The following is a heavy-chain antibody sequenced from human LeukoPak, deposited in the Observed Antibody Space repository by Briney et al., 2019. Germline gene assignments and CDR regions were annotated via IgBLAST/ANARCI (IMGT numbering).Heavy chain of an antibody. Sequence: GESLKISCKGSGFSLSTYWIAWVRQMPGKGLELMGIFYPGDSDTRYSPSLQGQVTISADKSINTAYLQWSSLKASDTAMYYCARLVTPSRYFQHWGQGTLVTVSS. CDR1: GFSLSTYW. V-gene: IGHV5-51*01. J-gene: IGHJ1*01. CDR2: FYPGDSDT. CDR3: ARLVTPSRYFQH. D-gene: IGHD2-21*02.